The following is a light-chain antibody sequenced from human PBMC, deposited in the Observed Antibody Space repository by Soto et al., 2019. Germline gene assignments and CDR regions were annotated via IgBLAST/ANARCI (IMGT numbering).Light chain of an antibody. J-gene: IGLJ3*02. CDR3: CSYAGSSTSWV. Sequence: QSVLTQPASVSGSPGQSITISCTGTSSDVGSYNLVSWYQQHPGKDPKLMIYEVSQRPSGVSNRFSGSKSGNTASLTISGLQAEDEADYYCCSYAGSSTSWVFGGGTKLTVL. V-gene: IGLV2-23*02. CDR1: SSDVGSYNL. CDR2: EVS.